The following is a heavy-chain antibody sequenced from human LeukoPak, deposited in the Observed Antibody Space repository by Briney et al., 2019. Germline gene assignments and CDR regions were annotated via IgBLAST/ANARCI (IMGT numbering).Heavy chain of an antibody. CDR3: ARADRDGYKRFLD. V-gene: IGHV3-48*03. CDR1: GFTFSSFE. J-gene: IGHJ4*02. Sequence: PGGSLRLSCAASGFTFSSFEMNWVRQAPGKGLEWVSYVSYSGTTTYYADSVKGRFTISRDNGKNSVSLQMDSLRDEDTAVYFCARADRDGYKRFLDWGQGTLVTVSS. D-gene: IGHD5-24*01. CDR2: VSYSGTTT.